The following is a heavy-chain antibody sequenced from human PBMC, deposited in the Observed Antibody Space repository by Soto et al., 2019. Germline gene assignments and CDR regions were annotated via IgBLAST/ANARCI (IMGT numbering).Heavy chain of an antibody. V-gene: IGHV4-28*01. J-gene: IGHJ4*02. CDR2: IYYSGTT. CDR3: ARREIQGPIDY. CDR1: GYSISSSNW. D-gene: IGHD1-26*01. Sequence: QVQLQESGPGLVKPSDTLSLTCAVSGYSISSSNWWGWIRQPPGKGLEWIGYIYYSGTTYYNPSLNSRVSMPVDTSKNQFCLTLSSVTAVDTAVYYCARREIQGPIDYWGQGTLVTVSS.